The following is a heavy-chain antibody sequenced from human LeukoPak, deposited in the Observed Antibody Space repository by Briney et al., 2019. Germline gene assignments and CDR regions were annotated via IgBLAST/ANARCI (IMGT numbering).Heavy chain of an antibody. D-gene: IGHD5-24*01. CDR3: ASQMADTGGDFDY. CDR2: ISYDGSNK. J-gene: IGHJ4*02. V-gene: IGHV3-30-3*01. CDR1: GFTFSSYA. Sequence: GRSLRLSCAASGFTFSSYAMHWVRQAPGKALEWVAVISYDGSNKYYADSVKGRFTISRDNSKNTLYLQMNSLRAEDTAVYYCASQMADTGGDFDYWGQGTLVTVSS.